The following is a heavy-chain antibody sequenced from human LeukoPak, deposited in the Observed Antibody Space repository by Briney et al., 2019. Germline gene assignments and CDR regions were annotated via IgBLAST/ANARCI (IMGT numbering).Heavy chain of an antibody. CDR1: GFTVSSNY. D-gene: IGHD6-13*01. V-gene: IGHV3-53*01. Sequence: WGSLRLSCAASGFTVSSNYMSWVRQAPGEGLEWVSVIYSGGSTYYADSVKGRFTISRDNSKNTLYLQMNSLRAEDTAVYYCARDMARIAAAGSWFDPWGQGTLVTVSS. CDR3: ARDMARIAAAGSWFDP. CDR2: IYSGGST. J-gene: IGHJ5*02.